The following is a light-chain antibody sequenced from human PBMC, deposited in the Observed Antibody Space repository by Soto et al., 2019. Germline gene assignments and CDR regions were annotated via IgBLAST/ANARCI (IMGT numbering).Light chain of an antibody. V-gene: IGKV1-5*03. Sequence: DIQMPQSPSTLSASVGDRVTITCRASQNINNWLAWYQQKPGKAPNLLIYKASILESGVPSRFRGSGSGTGFTLTISSLQPDDFATYFCQYDDSYSYTFGQGTKLEIK. CDR2: KAS. CDR3: QYDDSYSYT. J-gene: IGKJ2*01. CDR1: QNINNW.